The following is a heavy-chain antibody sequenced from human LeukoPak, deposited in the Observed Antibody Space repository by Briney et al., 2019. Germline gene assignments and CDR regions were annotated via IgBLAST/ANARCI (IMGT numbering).Heavy chain of an antibody. V-gene: IGHV1-3*01. J-gene: IGHJ4*02. Sequence: ASVKVSCKASGYTFTSYAMHWVRQAPGQRLEWMGWINAGNGNTKYSQKFQGRVTITRDTSASTAYMELSSLRSEDTAVYYCAREAMATMANYFDYWGQGTLVTVSS. CDR1: GYTFTSYA. CDR3: AREAMATMANYFDY. CDR2: INAGNGNT. D-gene: IGHD5-24*01.